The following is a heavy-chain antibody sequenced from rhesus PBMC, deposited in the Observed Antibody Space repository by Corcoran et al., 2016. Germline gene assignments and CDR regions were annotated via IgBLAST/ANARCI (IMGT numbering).Heavy chain of an antibody. V-gene: IGHV4-65*01. CDR1: GGSTSSSNW. CDR2: IIVSSGRA. CDR3: ARCKQRLEDY. J-gene: IGHJ4*01. D-gene: IGHD6-31*01. Sequence: QVQLQESGPGLVQPSETLSLTCAFFGGSTSSSNWWGRLPQPPGRGLGWFGYIIVSSGRAYYNPSLKCRFTIATDTSKIQFSLRLSSVTAADTAVYYCARCKQRLEDYWGQGVLVTVSS.